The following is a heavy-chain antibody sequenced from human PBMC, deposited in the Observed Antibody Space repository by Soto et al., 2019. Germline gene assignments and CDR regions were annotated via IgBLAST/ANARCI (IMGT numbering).Heavy chain of an antibody. CDR3: ARSYVTSRPIDF. CDR2: TNPRDGTT. J-gene: IGHJ4*02. D-gene: IGHD3-10*02. V-gene: IGHV1-46*01. CDR1: GYSLTGYY. Sequence: ASVKVSCKASGYSLTGYYMHWVRRAPGQGLEWMGITNPRDGTTNYAQKFQGRVTMTSDTSTSTVYMEMSSLRSDDTAMYYCARSYVTSRPIDFWGQGTLVTVSS.